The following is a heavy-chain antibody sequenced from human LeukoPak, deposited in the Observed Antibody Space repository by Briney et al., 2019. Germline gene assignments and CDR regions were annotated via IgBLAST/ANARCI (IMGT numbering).Heavy chain of an antibody. CDR2: ISGSGGST. Sequence: GGSLRLSCAASGFTFSSYAMSWVRQAPGKGLEWVSAISGSGGSTYYADSVKGRFTISRDNSKNTLYLQMNSLRAEDTAVYYCAKDGTVAGYYYYGMDVWGQGTTVTVSS. V-gene: IGHV3-23*01. CDR3: AKDGTVAGYYYYGMDV. J-gene: IGHJ6*02. CDR1: GFTFSSYA. D-gene: IGHD6-19*01.